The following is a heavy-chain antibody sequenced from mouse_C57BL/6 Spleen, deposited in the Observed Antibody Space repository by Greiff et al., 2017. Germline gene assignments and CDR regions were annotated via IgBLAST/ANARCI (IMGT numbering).Heavy chain of an antibody. CDR1: GYTFTSYW. CDR3: AREGSRAFDY. Sequence: QVQLLQPGAELVKPGASVKLSCKASGYTFTSYWMHWVKQRPGQGLEWIGMIHPNSGSTNYNEKFKSKAPLTVDKASSTAYMQLSSLTSEDSAVYYCAREGSRAFDYWGQGTTLTVSS. V-gene: IGHV1-64*01. D-gene: IGHD1-1*01. CDR2: IHPNSGST. J-gene: IGHJ2*01.